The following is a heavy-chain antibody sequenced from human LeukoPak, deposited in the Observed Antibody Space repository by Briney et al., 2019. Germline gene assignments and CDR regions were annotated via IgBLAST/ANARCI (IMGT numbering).Heavy chain of an antibody. V-gene: IGHV3-64*01. CDR1: GFTFSTYA. Sequence: GSLRLSCAASGFTFSTYAMHWVRQAPGRGLELVSGISSNGGNTYYANSLKGRFTISRDNSKNTLYLQMGSLRPEDMAVYHCARVILTGYYYDSWGQGTLVTVSS. CDR2: ISSNGGNT. CDR3: ARVILTGYYYDS. J-gene: IGHJ4*02. D-gene: IGHD3-9*01.